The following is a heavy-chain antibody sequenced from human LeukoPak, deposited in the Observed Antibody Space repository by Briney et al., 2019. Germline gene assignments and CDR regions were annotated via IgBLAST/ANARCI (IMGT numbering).Heavy chain of an antibody. CDR2: INPNSGGT. Sequence: ASVKVSCKASGCTFTGYYMHWVRQAPGQGLEWMGRINPNSGGTNYAQKFQGRVTMTRDTSISTAYMELSRLRSDDTAVYYCARLGIAAAGAFRDYWGQGTLVTVSS. CDR1: GCTFTGYY. V-gene: IGHV1-2*06. D-gene: IGHD6-13*01. CDR3: ARLGIAAAGAFRDY. J-gene: IGHJ4*02.